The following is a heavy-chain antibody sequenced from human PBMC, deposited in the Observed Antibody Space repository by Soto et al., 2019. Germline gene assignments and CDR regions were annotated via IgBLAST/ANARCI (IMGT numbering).Heavy chain of an antibody. CDR2: INHSGST. CDR3: ARGRKAARPRDPYYYYYGMDV. CDR1: CGSFSGYY. V-gene: IGHV4-34*01. Sequence: SETLSLTCAVYCGSFSGYYWSWIRQPPGKGLEWIGEINHSGSTNYNPSLKSRVTISVDTSKHQFSLKLSSVTAADTAVYYCARGRKAARPRDPYYYYYGMDVWGQGTTVTVSS. D-gene: IGHD6-6*01. J-gene: IGHJ6*02.